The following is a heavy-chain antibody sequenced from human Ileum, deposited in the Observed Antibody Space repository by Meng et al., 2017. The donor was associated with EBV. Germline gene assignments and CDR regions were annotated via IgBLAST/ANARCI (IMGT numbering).Heavy chain of an antibody. J-gene: IGHJ4*02. V-gene: IGHV4-59*01. CDR2: FYEGTT. CDR3: AKGGQWDPLDS. D-gene: IGHD1-26*01. CDR1: GCSISGNY. Sequence: QVQLQGSGPGLVKPSGTLSLTCDVSGCSISGNYWSWIRQSPVKGLEWIGFFYEGTTNYNPSLKSRVTIAAGPANNQISLRLSSVTSADTAVYYCAKGGQWDPLDSWGRGILVTVSS.